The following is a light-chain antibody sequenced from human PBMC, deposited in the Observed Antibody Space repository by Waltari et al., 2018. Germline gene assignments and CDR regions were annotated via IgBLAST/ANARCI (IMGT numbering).Light chain of an antibody. Sequence: EVVLTQSPGTLSLSSGERFPLSCRASQSIGRSLVWYQQRPGQAPRLLIYGASIRGTGVPDRFSGSGSGTDFSLTISRLDPEDFAVYFCQKYERLPATFGPGTKVEI. V-gene: IGKV3-20*01. CDR3: QKYERLPAT. CDR2: GAS. J-gene: IGKJ1*01. CDR1: QSIGRS.